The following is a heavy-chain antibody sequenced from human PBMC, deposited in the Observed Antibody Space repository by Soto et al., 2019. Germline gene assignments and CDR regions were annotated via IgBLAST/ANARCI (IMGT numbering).Heavy chain of an antibody. CDR2: ISGYNGNT. V-gene: IGHV1-18*01. CDR3: ARDEVPAANWLDP. Sequence: ASVKVSCNASGYIFINYGITWVRQAPGQGLEWMGWISGYNGNTNHAQKFQGRVTMTTDTSTSTAYMELRSLGFDDTAVHYCARDEVPAANWLDPWGQGTLVTVSS. CDR1: GYIFINYG. D-gene: IGHD2-2*01. J-gene: IGHJ5*02.